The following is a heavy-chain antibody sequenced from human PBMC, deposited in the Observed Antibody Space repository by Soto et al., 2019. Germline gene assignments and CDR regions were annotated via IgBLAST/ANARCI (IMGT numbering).Heavy chain of an antibody. V-gene: IGHV3-33*01. D-gene: IGHD2-2*01. CDR2: IWYDGSTK. Sequence: QVQLVESGGGVAQPGRSLRLSCAASGFTFSNYAMHWVRQAPGKGLEWVAVIWYDGSTKYYADSVKGRFTISRDNSKNTVYLQMNSLRAADTAVYFCARGGGGSSPAHYYYYYMDVWGKGTTVTVSS. CDR3: ARGGGGSSPAHYYYYYMDV. J-gene: IGHJ6*03. CDR1: GFTFSNYA.